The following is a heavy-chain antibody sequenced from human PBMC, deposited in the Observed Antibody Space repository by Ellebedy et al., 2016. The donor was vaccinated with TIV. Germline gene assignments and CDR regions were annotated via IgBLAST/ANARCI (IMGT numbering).Heavy chain of an antibody. J-gene: IGHJ6*02. CDR2: IYWDDDK. CDR3: AHTITMVRGVIIYHYYGMDV. V-gene: IGHV2-5*02. Sequence: SGPTLVXPTQTLTLTCTFSGFSLSTSGVGVGWIRQPPGKALEWLALIYWDDDKRYSPSLKSRLTITKDTSKNQVVLTMTNMDPVDTATYYCAHTITMVRGVIIYHYYGMDVWGQGTTVTVSS. CDR1: GFSLSTSGVG. D-gene: IGHD3-10*01.